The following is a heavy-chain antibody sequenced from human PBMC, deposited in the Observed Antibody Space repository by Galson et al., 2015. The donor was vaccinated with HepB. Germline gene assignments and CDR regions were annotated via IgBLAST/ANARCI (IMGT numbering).Heavy chain of an antibody. V-gene: IGHV3-30-3*01. J-gene: IGHJ4*02. CDR2: ISFAGDKK. CDR1: GFTVSTSS. CDR3: AREGSAKKLDY. Sequence: SLRLSCAAFGFTVSTSSMHWIRQAPGKGLEWVALISFAGDKKHYTDSVKGRFIISRDNSKNTLYPEMNSLTTDDTAVYYCAREGSAKKLDYWGQGALVSVSS. D-gene: IGHD1-26*01.